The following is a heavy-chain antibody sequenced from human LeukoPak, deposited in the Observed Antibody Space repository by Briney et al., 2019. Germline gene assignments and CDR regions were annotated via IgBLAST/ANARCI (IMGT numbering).Heavy chain of an antibody. CDR3: AKYSSSYSFDY. D-gene: IGHD6-6*01. J-gene: IGHJ4*02. CDR1: GFTFTSYS. CDR2: ISGGGGST. V-gene: IGHV3-23*01. Sequence: GGSLRLSCAASGFTFTSYSMNWVRQAPGKGLEWVSTISGGGGSTYYADSVKGRFTISRDNSKNTLYLQMNSLRAEDTAVYYCAKYSSSYSFDYWGQGTLVTVSS.